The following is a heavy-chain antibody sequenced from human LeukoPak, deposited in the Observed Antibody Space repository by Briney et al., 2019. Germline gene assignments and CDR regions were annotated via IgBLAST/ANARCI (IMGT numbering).Heavy chain of an antibody. Sequence: PSETLSLTCAVYGESITAYYWTWIRQPPGKRLEWIGEVRLSGSTNYNPSLKSRVTMSVDMSKNQFSLKLNSVTAADTAVYYCAGATATGTGRAFHYWAQGNLVPVSS. CDR3: AGATATGTGRAFHY. CDR2: VRLSGST. J-gene: IGHJ4*02. V-gene: IGHV4-34*01. D-gene: IGHD3-10*01. CDR1: GESITAYY.